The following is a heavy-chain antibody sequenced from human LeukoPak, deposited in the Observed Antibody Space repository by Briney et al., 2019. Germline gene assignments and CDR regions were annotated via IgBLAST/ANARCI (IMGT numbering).Heavy chain of an antibody. V-gene: IGHV3-21*04. CDR1: GFTFNTYT. CDR3: ASRLRVLYDSFDY. J-gene: IGHJ4*02. Sequence: QTGGSLRLSCAASGFTFNTYTMNWIRQAPGKGLEWVSSISSGSGYIYYADSVKGRFTISRDNSKNTLYLQMNSLRAEDTAVYYCASRLRVLYDSFDYWGQGTLVTVSS. CDR2: ISSGSGYI. D-gene: IGHD2-21*02.